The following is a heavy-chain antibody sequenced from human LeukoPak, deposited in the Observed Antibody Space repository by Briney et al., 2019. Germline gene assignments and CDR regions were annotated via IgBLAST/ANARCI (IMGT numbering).Heavy chain of an antibody. Sequence: SETLSLTCTVSGGSISSYYWSWIRQPPGKGLEWIGYIYYSGSTNYNPSLKSRVTISVDTSKNQFSLKLSSVTAADTAVYYCARGGPDFWSGYRLYGMTSGAKGPRSPSP. CDR1: GGSISSYY. CDR2: IYYSGST. D-gene: IGHD3-3*01. CDR3: ARGGPDFWSGYRLYGMTS. J-gene: IGHJ6*02. V-gene: IGHV4-59*01.